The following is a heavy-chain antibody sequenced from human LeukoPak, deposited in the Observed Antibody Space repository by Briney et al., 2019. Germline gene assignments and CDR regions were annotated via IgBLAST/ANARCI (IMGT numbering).Heavy chain of an antibody. CDR2: ISSYNGNT. J-gene: IGHJ5*02. Sequence: ALVTVSCKASGYTFNTYGITWVRQAPGHGLEWMGWISSYNGNTSYAAKVQGRITVTKDTPASTAYLELRSLRSDDTAVYYCARIACSSSCTYSGRRRLRGGSLDPWGQGTLVTVSS. CDR3: ARIACSSSCTYSGRRRLRGGSLDP. V-gene: IGHV1-18*01. D-gene: IGHD2-2*01. CDR1: GYTFNTYG.